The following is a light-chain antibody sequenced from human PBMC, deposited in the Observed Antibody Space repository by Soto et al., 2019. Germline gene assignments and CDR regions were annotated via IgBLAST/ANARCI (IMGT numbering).Light chain of an antibody. V-gene: IGKV3-20*01. Sequence: EILLTQSPCTLSLSPGERATLSCRASQSISGNYFAWYQQTPGQAPRLLIYGASCKATGIPHRFSGSGSGTDFTLTISRLELEDVAVYYCQQYGTSRMYSFGQGTKLEIK. CDR2: GAS. J-gene: IGKJ2*01. CDR3: QQYGTSRMYS. CDR1: QSISGNY.